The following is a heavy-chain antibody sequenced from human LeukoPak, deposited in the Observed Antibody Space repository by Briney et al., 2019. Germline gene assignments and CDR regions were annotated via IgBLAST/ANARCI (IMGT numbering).Heavy chain of an antibody. V-gene: IGHV3-7*03. CDR2: IEKDGSER. Sequence: PGGSLRLSCAASGLTFSGYDMHWVRQAPGKGLEWVANIEKDGSERYYVDSVKGRFTISRDNAKNSLYLQMNSLRAEDTAVYYCARDAAGEDYWGQGTLVTVSS. CDR3: ARDAAGEDY. J-gene: IGHJ4*02. CDR1: GLTFSGYD. D-gene: IGHD6-13*01.